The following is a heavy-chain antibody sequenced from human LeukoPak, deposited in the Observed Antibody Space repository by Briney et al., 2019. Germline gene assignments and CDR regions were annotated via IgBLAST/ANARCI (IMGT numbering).Heavy chain of an antibody. D-gene: IGHD3-22*01. CDR3: AKGGGSGYYDNSGYYNFGY. CDR2: ISSSSSTI. Sequence: GGSLRLSCAASGFTFSSYTMNWVRQAPGKGLEWVSYISSSSSTIYYADSVKGRFTISRDQSKNTLYLQMNSLRAEDTAVYYCAKGGGSGYYDNSGYYNFGYWGQGTLVTVSS. CDR1: GFTFSSYT. V-gene: IGHV3-48*01. J-gene: IGHJ4*02.